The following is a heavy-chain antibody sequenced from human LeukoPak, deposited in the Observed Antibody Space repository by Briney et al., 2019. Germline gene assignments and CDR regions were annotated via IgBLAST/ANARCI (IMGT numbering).Heavy chain of an antibody. CDR1: GFTFSSYA. CDR2: ISSNGGGT. V-gene: IGHV3-64*01. CDR3: ARDREVAATPDGFDP. D-gene: IGHD2-15*01. Sequence: GSLRLSCAASGFTFSSYAMHWVRQAPGKGLEYVSAISSNGGGTYYANSVKGRFTISRDNSKNTLYLQMGSLRAEDMAVYYCARDREVAATPDGFDPWGQGTLVTVSS. J-gene: IGHJ5*02.